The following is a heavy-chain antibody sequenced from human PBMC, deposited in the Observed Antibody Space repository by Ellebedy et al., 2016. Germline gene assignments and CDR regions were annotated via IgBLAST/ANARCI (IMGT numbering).Heavy chain of an antibody. J-gene: IGHJ4*02. D-gene: IGHD3-16*01. V-gene: IGHV4-30-2*01. CDR3: ARGGGWDPFDY. Sequence: SETLSLTCAVSGGSISSGGYSWSWIRRPPGKGLEWIGYIYHSGSTYYNPSLKSRVTISVDRSKNQFSLKLSSVTAADTAVYYCARGGGWDPFDYWGQGTLVTVSS. CDR2: IYHSGST. CDR1: GGSISSGGYS.